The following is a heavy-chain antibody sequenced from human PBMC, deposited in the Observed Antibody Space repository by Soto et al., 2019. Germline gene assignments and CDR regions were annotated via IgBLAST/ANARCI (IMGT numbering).Heavy chain of an antibody. V-gene: IGHV4-34*01. J-gene: IGHJ4*02. Sequence: QVQLQQWGAGLLKPSETLSLTCAVYGGSFSGYYWSWIRQPPGKGLEWIGEINHSGSTNYNPSLKRRVTISVDTSKNQFSLKLSSVTAADTAVYYCASRNWNYFPFDYWGQGTLVTVSS. D-gene: IGHD1-7*01. CDR2: INHSGST. CDR1: GGSFSGYY. CDR3: ASRNWNYFPFDY.